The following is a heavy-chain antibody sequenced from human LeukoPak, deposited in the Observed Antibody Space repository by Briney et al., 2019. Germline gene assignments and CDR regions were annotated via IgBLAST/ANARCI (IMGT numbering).Heavy chain of an antibody. CDR2: INHSGST. D-gene: IGHD3-10*01. V-gene: IGHV4-34*01. J-gene: IGHJ4*02. Sequence: KPSETLSLTCAVYGGSFSGYYWSWIRQPPGKGLEWIGEINHSGSTNYNPSLKSRVTISVDTSKNQFSLKLSSVTAADMAVYYCARGSYYGSGSYYSGDYFDYWGQGTLVTVSS. CDR1: GGSFSGYY. CDR3: ARGSYYGSGSYYSGDYFDY.